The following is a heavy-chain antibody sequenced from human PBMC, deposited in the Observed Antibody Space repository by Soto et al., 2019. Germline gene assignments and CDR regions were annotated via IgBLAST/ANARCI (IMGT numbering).Heavy chain of an antibody. D-gene: IGHD6-19*01. V-gene: IGHV6-1*01. J-gene: IGHJ6*02. CDR2: TYYRSKWYN. CDR3: VRSRVFIAVAGMATYYYYYGMDV. Sequence: TLSLTCAISGDSVSSDSAAWNWIRQSPSRGLEWLGRTYYRSKWYNEYAVSVNGRITINPDTSKNHFSLQLNSVTPEDTAVYYCVRSRVFIAVAGMATYYYYYGMDVWGQGTTVTVSS. CDR1: GDSVSSDSAA.